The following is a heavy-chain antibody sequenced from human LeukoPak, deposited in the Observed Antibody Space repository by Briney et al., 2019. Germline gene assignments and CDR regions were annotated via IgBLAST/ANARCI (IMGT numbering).Heavy chain of an antibody. CDR1: GFTFSSYA. J-gene: IGHJ4*02. D-gene: IGHD2-15*01. V-gene: IGHV3-30-3*01. CDR2: ISFDISAE. CDR3: AAEYCGGGFCYTRHSGHDY. Sequence: GGSLRLSCAASGFTFSSYAMSWVRQAPGKGLEWVAVISFDISAEYYADSVKGRFTISRDTSKNTLYLQMSSLRAEDTAVYYCAAEYCGGGFCYTRHSGHDYWGQGTLVTVSS.